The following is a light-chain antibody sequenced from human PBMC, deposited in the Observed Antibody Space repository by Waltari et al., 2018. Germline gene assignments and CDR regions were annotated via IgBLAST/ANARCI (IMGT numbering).Light chain of an antibody. J-gene: IGKJ2*01. Sequence: DIQMTQSPASLSASVGDRVPITCRASQTITSYLNWYQHRPWKPPQLLIFAASRLQNGVPSRFSGSGSGTTFSLTISNVQPEDFATYFCQQTYSSPYTFGQGTKVDIQ. CDR2: AAS. CDR3: QQTYSSPYT. V-gene: IGKV1-39*01. CDR1: QTITSY.